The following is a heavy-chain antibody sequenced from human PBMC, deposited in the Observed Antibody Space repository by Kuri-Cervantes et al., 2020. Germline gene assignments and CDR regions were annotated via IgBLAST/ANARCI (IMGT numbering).Heavy chain of an antibody. CDR2: ISWNSGSI. CDR1: GFTFDDYA. CDR3: AKDVDYGGNSHYFDY. D-gene: IGHD4-23*01. Sequence: SLKISCAASGFTFDDYAMHWVRQAPGKGLEWVSGISWNSGSIVYEDSVKGRFTISRDNAKHSLYLQMNSLRAEDTALYYYAKDVDYGGNSHYFDYWGQGTLVTVSS. V-gene: IGHV3-9*01. J-gene: IGHJ4*02.